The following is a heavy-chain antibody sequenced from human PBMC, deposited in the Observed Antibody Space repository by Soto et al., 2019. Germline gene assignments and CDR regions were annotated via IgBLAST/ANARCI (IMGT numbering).Heavy chain of an antibody. CDR3: AREGRRFGGVIVGGAFDI. J-gene: IGHJ3*02. CDR2: IIPIFGTA. CDR1: GGTFSSYA. D-gene: IGHD3-16*02. V-gene: IGHV1-69*13. Sequence: GASVKVSCKASGGTFSSYAISWVRQAPGQGLEWMGGIIPIFGTANYAQKFQGRVTITADESTSTAYMELSSLRSEDTAVYYCAREGRRFGGVIVGGAFDIWGQGTMVTVSS.